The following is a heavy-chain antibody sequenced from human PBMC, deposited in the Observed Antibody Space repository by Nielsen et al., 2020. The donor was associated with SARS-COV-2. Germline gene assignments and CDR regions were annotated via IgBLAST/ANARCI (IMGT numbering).Heavy chain of an antibody. D-gene: IGHD5-12*01. CDR3: TTDSVEIVGYYYYYYGMDV. Sequence: GESLKISCAASGFTFSNAWMSWVRQAPGKGLEWVGRIKSKTDGGTTDYAAPVKGRFTISRDDSKNTLYLQMNSLKTEDTAVYYCTTDSVEIVGYYYYYYGMDVWGQGTTVTVSS. CDR1: GFTFSNAW. V-gene: IGHV3-15*01. J-gene: IGHJ6*02. CDR2: IKSKTDGGTT.